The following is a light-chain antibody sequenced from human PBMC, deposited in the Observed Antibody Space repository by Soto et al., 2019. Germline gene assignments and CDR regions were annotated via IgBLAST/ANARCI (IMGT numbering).Light chain of an antibody. Sequence: QSVLTQPPSVSGAPGQRVTISCTGTSFNIGADYDVHWYQQLPGTAPKLLIHGNTNRPSGVPDRFSGSKSGTSASLAITGLQAEDEADYYCQSYDSSLSGCVFGTGTKLTVL. CDR2: GNT. V-gene: IGLV1-40*01. J-gene: IGLJ1*01. CDR1: SFNIGADYD. CDR3: QSYDSSLSGCV.